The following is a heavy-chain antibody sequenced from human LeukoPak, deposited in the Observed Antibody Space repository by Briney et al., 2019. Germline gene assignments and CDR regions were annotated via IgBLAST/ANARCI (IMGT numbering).Heavy chain of an antibody. Sequence: GGSLRLSCAASGFTVSSNYMSWVRQAPGKGLEWVLAISGSGGSTYYADSVKGRFTISRDNSKNTLYLQMNSLRAEDTAVYYCAKGDTLLWLQGLYFDYWGPGTLVTVSS. CDR3: AKGDTLLWLQGLYFDY. J-gene: IGHJ4*02. V-gene: IGHV3-23*01. D-gene: IGHD5-18*01. CDR1: GFTVSSNY. CDR2: ISGSGGST.